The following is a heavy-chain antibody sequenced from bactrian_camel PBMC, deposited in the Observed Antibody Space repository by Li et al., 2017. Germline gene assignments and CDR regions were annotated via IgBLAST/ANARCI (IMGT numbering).Heavy chain of an antibody. D-gene: IGHD3*01. Sequence: HVQLVESGGGSVESGGSLRLSCAASGHIATFSYFGWFRQAPGKEHEGVVGREGVAAIARDGSTTYADSVKGRFTISQNSAKNTVYLQMTNLNPDDTAMYYCAAGAAYVCTGPTLSGTLFLHWAQGTQVTVS. J-gene: IGHJ4*01. CDR3: AAGAAYVCTGPTLSGTLFLH. CDR2: IARDGST. V-gene: IGHV3S53*01. CDR1: GHIATFSY.